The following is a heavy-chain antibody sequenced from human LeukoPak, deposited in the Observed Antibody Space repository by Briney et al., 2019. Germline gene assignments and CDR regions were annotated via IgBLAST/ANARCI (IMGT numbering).Heavy chain of an antibody. Sequence: SETLSLTCTVSGGSISSGDYYWSWIRQPPGKGLEWIGYIYYSESTYYNPSLKSRVTISVDTSKNQFSLKLSSVTAADTAVYYCARDRPLFTMVRGVRARYYFDYWGQGTLVTVSS. CDR3: ARDRPLFTMVRGVRARYYFDY. J-gene: IGHJ4*02. CDR1: GGSISSGDYY. D-gene: IGHD3-10*01. CDR2: IYYSEST. V-gene: IGHV4-30-4*01.